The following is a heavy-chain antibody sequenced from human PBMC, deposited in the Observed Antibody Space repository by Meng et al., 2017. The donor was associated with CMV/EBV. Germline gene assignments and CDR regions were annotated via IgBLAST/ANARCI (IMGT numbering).Heavy chain of an antibody. D-gene: IGHD2-2*01. Sequence: GSLRLSCTVSGGSISSSSYYWGWIRQPPGKGLEWIGSIYYSGSTYYNPSLKSRVTISVDTSKNQFSLKLSSVTAADTAVYYCASYWYQLLEDNYNWFDPWGQGTLVNVSS. CDR2: IYYSGST. CDR3: ASYWYQLLEDNYNWFDP. J-gene: IGHJ5*02. CDR1: GGSISSSSYY. V-gene: IGHV4-39*01.